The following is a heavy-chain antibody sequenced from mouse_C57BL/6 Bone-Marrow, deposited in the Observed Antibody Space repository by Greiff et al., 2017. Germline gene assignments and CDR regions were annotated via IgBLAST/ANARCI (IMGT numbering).Heavy chain of an antibody. J-gene: IGHJ4*01. CDR1: GYTFTSYG. CDR3: ARAPYYYGSSFYYAMDY. CDR2: IYPRSGNT. V-gene: IGHV1-81*01. D-gene: IGHD1-1*01. Sequence: VQLQQPGAELVMPGASVKLSCKASGYTFTSYGISWVKQRTGQGLEWIGEIYPRSGNTYYNEKFKGKATLTADKSSSTAYMELRSLTSEDSAVYFCARAPYYYGSSFYYAMDYWGQGTTVTVSS.